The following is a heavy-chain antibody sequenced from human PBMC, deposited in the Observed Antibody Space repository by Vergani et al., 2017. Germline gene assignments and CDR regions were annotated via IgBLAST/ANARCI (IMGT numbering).Heavy chain of an antibody. CDR2: ISGSGGST. D-gene: IGHD4-17*01. CDR1: GFTVSSNY. J-gene: IGHJ4*02. Sequence: EVQLVESGGGLIQPGGSLRLSCAASGFTVSSNYMSWVRQAPGKGLEWVSAISGSGGSTYYADSVKGRFTISRDNSKNTLYLQMNSLRAEDTAVYYCAKDKLRPRDYGDYVAFDYWGQGTLVTVSS. CDR3: AKDKLRPRDYGDYVAFDY. V-gene: IGHV3-23*04.